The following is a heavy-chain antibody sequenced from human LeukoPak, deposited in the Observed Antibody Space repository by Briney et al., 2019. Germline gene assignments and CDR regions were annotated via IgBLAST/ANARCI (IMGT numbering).Heavy chain of an antibody. CDR3: ARDGSGSGDY. D-gene: IGHD2-15*01. Sequence: RPGGSLRLSCPASGFTFRSYWMNWVRQAPGKGLEWVANINQDGSEKYYVDSVKGRFTISRDNAQNSLYLRMNSLRAEDTAVYYCARDGSGSGDYWGQGTLVTVSS. CDR2: INQDGSEK. J-gene: IGHJ4*02. V-gene: IGHV3-7*01. CDR1: GFTFRSYW.